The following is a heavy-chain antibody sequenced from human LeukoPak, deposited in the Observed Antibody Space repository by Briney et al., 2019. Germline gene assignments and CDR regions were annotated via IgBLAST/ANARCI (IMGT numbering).Heavy chain of an antibody. CDR3: AKAVLLWFGEFKTYFDY. J-gene: IGHJ4*02. CDR2: ISGSGGST. Sequence: GGSLRLSCAASGFTFSSYAMSWVRQAPGKGLKWVSAISGSGGSTYYADSVKGRFTISRDNSKNTLYLQMNSLRAEDTAVYYCAKAVLLWFGEFKTYFDYWGQGTLVTVSS. D-gene: IGHD3-10*01. V-gene: IGHV3-23*01. CDR1: GFTFSSYA.